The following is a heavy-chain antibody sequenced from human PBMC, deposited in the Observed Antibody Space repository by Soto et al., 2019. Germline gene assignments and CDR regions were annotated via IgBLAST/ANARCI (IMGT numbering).Heavy chain of an antibody. D-gene: IGHD3-22*01. CDR3: ARGGYFDSSNYLAY. V-gene: IGHV1-58*01. Sequence: ASVKVSCKASGFTLTDSAVQWVRQARGQRLEWIGWIVVGSGITNYAQKFQERVTITWDLSTSTAYMELSSLRSEDTAVYYCARGGYFDSSNYLAYWGLGTLVTVSS. J-gene: IGHJ4*02. CDR2: IVVGSGIT. CDR1: GFTLTDSA.